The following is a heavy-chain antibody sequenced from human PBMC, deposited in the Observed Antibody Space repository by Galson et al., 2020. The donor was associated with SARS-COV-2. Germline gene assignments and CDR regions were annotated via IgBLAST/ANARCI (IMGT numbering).Heavy chain of an antibody. J-gene: IGHJ2*01. CDR3: AREYTPPSTTGYWYFDL. Sequence: GESLKISCAASGFTVSSNYMSWVRQAPGKGLEWVSVIYSGGSTYYADSVKGRFTISRDNSKNTLYLQMNSLRAEDTAVYYCAREYTPPSTTGYWYFDLWGRGTLVTVSS. CDR2: IYSGGST. CDR1: GFTVSSNY. D-gene: IGHD4-17*01. V-gene: IGHV3-53*01.